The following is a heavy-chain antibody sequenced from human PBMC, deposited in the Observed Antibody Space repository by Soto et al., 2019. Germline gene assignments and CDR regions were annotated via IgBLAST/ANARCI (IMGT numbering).Heavy chain of an antibody. CDR2: ISSDSYYI. J-gene: IGHJ4*02. V-gene: IGHV3-21*01. CDR3: ARDGSGWSRDC. CDR1: GFTLSYSG. D-gene: IGHD6-19*01. Sequence: EVQLVESGGGLVKPGGSLRLSCAASGFTLSYSGMNWVRQAPGKGLEWVSSISSDSYYIYYADSVKGRFTVSRDNANNALYLQMNSLRAEDTAVYYCARDGSGWSRDCWGQGTLVTVSS.